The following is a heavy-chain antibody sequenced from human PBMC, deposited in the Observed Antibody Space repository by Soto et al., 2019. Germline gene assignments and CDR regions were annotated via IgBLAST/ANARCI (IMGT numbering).Heavy chain of an antibody. J-gene: IGHJ3*02. CDR1: GYTFTSYD. V-gene: IGHV1-8*01. D-gene: IGHD3-10*01. CDR3: ASPGEGSDVDAFDI. CDR2: MNPNSGNT. Sequence: GASVKVSCKASGYTFTSYDINWVRQATGQGLEWMGWMNPNSGNTGYAQKFQGRVTMTRNTSISTAYMELSSLRSEDTAVYYCASPGEGSDVDAFDIWGQGTMVTVSS.